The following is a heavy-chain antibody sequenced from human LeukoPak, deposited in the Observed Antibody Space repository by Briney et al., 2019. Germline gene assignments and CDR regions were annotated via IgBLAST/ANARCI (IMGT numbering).Heavy chain of an antibody. V-gene: IGHV3-21*04. J-gene: IGHJ4*02. D-gene: IGHD3-9*01. CDR3: ARVTGYTIEDYFDY. CDR2: ISSSSSYI. Sequence: KPGGSLRLSCAASGFTFSSYSMNWVRQAPGRGLEWVSSISSSSSYIYYTDSVKGRFTISRDNAKNSLYLQMNSLRVEDTAVYYCARVTGYTIEDYFDYWGQGTLVTVSS. CDR1: GFTFSSYS.